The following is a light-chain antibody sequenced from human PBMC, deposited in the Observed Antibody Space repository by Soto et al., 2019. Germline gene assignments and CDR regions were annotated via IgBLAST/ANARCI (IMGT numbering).Light chain of an antibody. V-gene: IGLV2-14*01. J-gene: IGLJ1*01. Sequence: QSVLTQPASVSGSPGQSITISCTGTSSDVGAYNSVSWYQQHPGKVPKLMIYDVSNRPSGVSNRFSCSKSGNTASLTISGLQAEDEADYYCSSYTTGNTYVFGGGTKLTVL. CDR3: SSYTTGNTYV. CDR1: SSDVGAYNS. CDR2: DVS.